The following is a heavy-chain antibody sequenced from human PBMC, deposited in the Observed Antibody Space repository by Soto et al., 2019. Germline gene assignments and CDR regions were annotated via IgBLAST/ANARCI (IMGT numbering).Heavy chain of an antibody. J-gene: IGHJ6*02. CDR1: GDTVSSNSAV. CDR3: ATVGSSSPNDYYYYGMDV. CDR2: TYYRSKRYY. D-gene: IGHD6-13*01. V-gene: IGHV6-1*01. Sequence: SQTLSLTCVISGDTVSSNSAVWSWFRQSPSRGLEWLGRTYYRSKRYYEYALSVQSRITINPDTSKNQFSLQLNSVTPEDTAVYYCATVGSSSPNDYYYYGMDVWGQGTTVTGSS.